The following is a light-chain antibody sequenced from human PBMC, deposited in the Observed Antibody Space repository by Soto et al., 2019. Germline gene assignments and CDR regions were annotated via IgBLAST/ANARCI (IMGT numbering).Light chain of an antibody. CDR2: EVR. J-gene: IGLJ1*01. CDR3: SSYTSSSTLYV. CDR1: RRDVGAYNL. Sequence: QSVLTQPASVSGSPGQSITISCSGTRRDVGAYNLVSWYLQHPGKAPQLLIYEVRNRPSGISSRFSGSRSGNTASLTISSLLPEDEADYYCSSYTSSSTLYVFGTGTKLTVL. V-gene: IGLV2-14*01.